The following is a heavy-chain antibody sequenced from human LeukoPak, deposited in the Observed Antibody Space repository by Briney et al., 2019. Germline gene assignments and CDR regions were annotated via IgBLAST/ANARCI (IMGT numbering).Heavy chain of an antibody. CDR2: INHSGST. D-gene: IGHD6-19*01. Sequence: SETLSLTCAVYGGSFSGYYWSWIRQPPGKGLEWIGEINHSGSTNYNPSLKSRVTISVDTSKNQFSLKLSSVTAAVTAVYYCARLVAVAVDYWGQGTLVTVSS. CDR1: GGSFSGYY. CDR3: ARLVAVAVDY. V-gene: IGHV4-34*01. J-gene: IGHJ4*02.